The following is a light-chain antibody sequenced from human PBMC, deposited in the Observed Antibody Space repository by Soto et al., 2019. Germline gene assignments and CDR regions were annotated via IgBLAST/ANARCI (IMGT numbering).Light chain of an antibody. V-gene: IGKV1-5*03. CDR2: KAS. CDR3: QQYNSYQYT. Sequence: DIPMTQSPSPLSASVGDRVTITCRASQSISSWLAWYQQKPGKAPKLLIYKASSLEGGIPSRFSGSGSETEFTLAISSLQPEDFATYYCQQYNSYQYTFGQGTKLEIK. J-gene: IGKJ2*01. CDR1: QSISSW.